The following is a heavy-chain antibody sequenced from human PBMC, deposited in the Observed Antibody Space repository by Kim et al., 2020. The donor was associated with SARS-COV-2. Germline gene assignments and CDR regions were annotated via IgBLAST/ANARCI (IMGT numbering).Heavy chain of an antibody. J-gene: IGHJ4*02. D-gene: IGHD3-10*01. Sequence: GSLRLSCSASGFTFSIYAMHWVRQAPGKGLEYVSAISSDGGSTYYADSVKGRFTISRDNSKNMLYVQMSSLRVEDTAIYYCVTRNYYNSGSYYEGAPFDFWGQGTLVTVSS. CDR3: VTRNYYNSGSYYEGAPFDF. CDR1: GFTFSIYA. CDR2: ISSDGGST. V-gene: IGHV3-64*05.